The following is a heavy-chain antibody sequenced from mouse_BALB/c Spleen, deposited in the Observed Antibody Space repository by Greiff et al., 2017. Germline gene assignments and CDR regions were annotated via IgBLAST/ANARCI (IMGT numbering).Heavy chain of an antibody. CDR2: IWSGGST. J-gene: IGHJ3*01. Sequence: QVQLKESGPGLVQPSQSLSITCTVSGFSLTSYGVHWVRQSPGKGLEWLGVIWSGGSTDYYAAFISRLSISKDNSKSQVFFKMNSLQANDTAIYYCARGDYYGSSYGWFAYWGQGTLVTVSA. CDR3: ARGDYYGSSYGWFAY. CDR1: GFSLTSYG. V-gene: IGHV2-2*02. D-gene: IGHD1-1*01.